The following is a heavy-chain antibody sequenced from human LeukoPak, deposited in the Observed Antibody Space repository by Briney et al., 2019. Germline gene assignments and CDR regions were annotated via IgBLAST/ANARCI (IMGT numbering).Heavy chain of an antibody. D-gene: IGHD6-6*01. Sequence: SETLSLTCAVYGGSFSGYYLSWIRQPPGKGLEWIGEINHSGSTNYNPSLKSRVTISVDTSKNQFSLKLSSVTAADTAVYYCARGAVAARYGVFDYWGQGTLVTVSS. J-gene: IGHJ4*02. V-gene: IGHV4-34*01. CDR1: GGSFSGYY. CDR2: INHSGST. CDR3: ARGAVAARYGVFDY.